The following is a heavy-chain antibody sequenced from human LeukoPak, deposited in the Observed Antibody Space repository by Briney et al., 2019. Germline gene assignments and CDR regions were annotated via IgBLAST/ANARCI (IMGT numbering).Heavy chain of an antibody. CDR3: ARDEGAYYYDSSGSLAFDI. CDR1: GFTFSSYA. Sequence: GGSLRLSCAASGFTFSSYAMHWVRQAPGKGLEWVAVIWYDGSNKYYADSVKGRFTISRDNSKNTLYLQMNSLRAEDTAVYYCARDEGAYYYDSSGSLAFDIWGQGTMVTVSS. CDR2: IWYDGSNK. J-gene: IGHJ3*02. D-gene: IGHD3-22*01. V-gene: IGHV3-33*08.